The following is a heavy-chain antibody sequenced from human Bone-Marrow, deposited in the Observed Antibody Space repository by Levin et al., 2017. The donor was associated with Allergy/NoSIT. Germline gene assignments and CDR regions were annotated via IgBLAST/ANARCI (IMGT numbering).Heavy chain of an antibody. CDR2: ISSSSSYI. D-gene: IGHD1-26*01. CDR1: GFTFSSYS. Sequence: PGGSLRLSCAASGFTFSSYSMNWVRQAPGKGLEWVSSISSSSSYIYYADSVKGRFTISRDNAKNSLYLQMNSLRAEDTAVYYCARDSIVGATFLDQPKYYFVYWGQGTLVTVSS. V-gene: IGHV3-21*01. J-gene: IGHJ4*02. CDR3: ARDSIVGATFLDQPKYYFVY.